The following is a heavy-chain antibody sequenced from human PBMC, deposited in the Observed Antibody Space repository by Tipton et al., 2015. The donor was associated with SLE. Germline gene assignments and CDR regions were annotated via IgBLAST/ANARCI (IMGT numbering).Heavy chain of an antibody. CDR2: IRNDGSNK. J-gene: IGHJ4*02. Sequence: GSLRLSCAASGFTFSNYGMHWVRQAPGEGLEWVAFIRNDGSNKYYRDSVKGRFTISRDNSRTTLYLQMNSLRAEDTAVYYCAKDSPTTTSFDYWGQGTLVTVSS. CDR1: GFTFSNYG. D-gene: IGHD4-17*01. CDR3: AKDSPTTTSFDY. V-gene: IGHV3-30*02.